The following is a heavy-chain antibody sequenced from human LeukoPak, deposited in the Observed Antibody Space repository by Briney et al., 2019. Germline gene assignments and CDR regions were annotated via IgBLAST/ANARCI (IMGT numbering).Heavy chain of an antibody. V-gene: IGHV3-7*01. CDR2: IKQDGSEK. CDR3: ARDGEDSSSNDYYYYYYMDV. Sequence: GGSLRLSCAASGFTFSSYWMSWVRQAPGKGLEWVANIKQDGSEKYYVDSVKGRFTISRDNAKNSLYLQMNSLRAEDTAVYYCARDGEDSSSNDYYYYYYMDVWGKGTTVTVSS. D-gene: IGHD6-6*01. J-gene: IGHJ6*03. CDR1: GFTFSSYW.